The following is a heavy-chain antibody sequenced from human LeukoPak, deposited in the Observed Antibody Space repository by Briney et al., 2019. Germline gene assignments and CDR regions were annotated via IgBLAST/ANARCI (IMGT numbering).Heavy chain of an antibody. CDR2: IYYSGST. J-gene: IGHJ4*02. CDR3: ARGDCSGGSCYSFDY. Sequence: SETLSLTCTVSGGSISSGGYYWSWIRQHPGKGLEWIGYIYYSGSTCYNPSLKSRVTISVDTSKNQFSLRLSSVTAADTAVYYCARGDCSGGSCYSFDYWGQGTLVTVSS. D-gene: IGHD2-15*01. V-gene: IGHV4-61*08. CDR1: GGSISSGGYY.